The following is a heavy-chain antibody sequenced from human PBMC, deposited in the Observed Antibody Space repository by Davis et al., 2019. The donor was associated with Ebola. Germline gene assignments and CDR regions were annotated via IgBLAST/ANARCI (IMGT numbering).Heavy chain of an antibody. J-gene: IGHJ4*02. Sequence: PSETLSLTCTVSGGSISSHYWSWIRQPPGKGLEWIGYIYYSGSTNYNPSLKSRVTISVDTSKNQFSLKLSSVTTADTAVYYCARDTYYDFWSGYSYWGQGTLVTVSS. CDR2: IYYSGST. CDR1: GGSISSHY. V-gene: IGHV4-59*11. D-gene: IGHD3-3*01. CDR3: ARDTYYDFWSGYSY.